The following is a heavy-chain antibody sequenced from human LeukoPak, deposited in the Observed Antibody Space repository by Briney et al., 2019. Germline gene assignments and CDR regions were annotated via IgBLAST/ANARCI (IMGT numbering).Heavy chain of an antibody. CDR3: ARVRDSSGYYLGAFDV. CDR1: NGSISSNY. V-gene: IGHV4-4*07. CDR2: IYNTGST. Sequence: PSETLSLTCTVSNGSISSNYWSWIRQPAGKRLEWIGRIYNTGSTNYNPSLKSRVTMSVDTSKNQFSLRLTSATAADTAIYYCARVRDSSGYYLGAFDVWGQGTMVTVSS. J-gene: IGHJ3*01. D-gene: IGHD3-22*01.